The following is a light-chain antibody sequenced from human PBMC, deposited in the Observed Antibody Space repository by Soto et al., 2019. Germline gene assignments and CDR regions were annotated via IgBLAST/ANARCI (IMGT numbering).Light chain of an antibody. CDR3: LQANSLSIT. V-gene: IGKV1-13*02. CDR2: DAS. J-gene: IGKJ5*01. CDR1: QGIRSA. Sequence: IQMTQSPSSVSSSVGDRFTITCRASQGIRSALAWYQQRPGKAPKLLIYDASSLASGVPPRFSGSGSGTDFTLTITSLQPEDFATYYCLQANSLSITFGQGTRLEIK.